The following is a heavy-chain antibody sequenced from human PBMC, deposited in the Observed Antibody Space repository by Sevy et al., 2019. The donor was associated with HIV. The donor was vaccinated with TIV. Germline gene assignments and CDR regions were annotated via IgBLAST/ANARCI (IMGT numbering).Heavy chain of an antibody. D-gene: IGHD2-21*01. V-gene: IGHV3-53*01. Sequence: GGSLRLSCAASGFTVSSNYMIWVRQAPGKGLEWVSLIYREGTKNYADSVKGRFTISRDNSKNTLYLQMNSLRAEDTAVYYCAIGSVSLVIAKDAFHIWGQGTMVTVSS. J-gene: IGHJ3*02. CDR1: GFTVSSNY. CDR2: IYREGTK. CDR3: AIGSVSLVIAKDAFHI.